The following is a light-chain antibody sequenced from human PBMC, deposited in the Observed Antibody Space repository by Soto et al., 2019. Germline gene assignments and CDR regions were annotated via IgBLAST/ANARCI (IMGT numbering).Light chain of an antibody. CDR2: EVS. CDR1: SSDVGSYNL. V-gene: IGLV2-23*02. Sequence: QSALTQPASVSGSPGQSITISCTGTSSDVGSYNLVSWYQQHPGKAPKLMMYEVSKRPSGVSNRFSGAKSGNTASLTSSGLQSEDEADYYCCSYAGRYVFGTGTKLTVL. J-gene: IGLJ1*01. CDR3: CSYAGRYV.